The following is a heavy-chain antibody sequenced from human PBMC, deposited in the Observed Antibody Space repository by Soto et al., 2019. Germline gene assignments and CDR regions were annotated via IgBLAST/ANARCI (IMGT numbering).Heavy chain of an antibody. Sequence: QVQLVESGGGVVQPGKCLTLSCAASGFTFSSFAIPWVRQPPGKGLEWVAVVSFDGNRQCFSDSVKGRFTIARDNSKNTVSLHMNSLRADDSALYYCARRHREVPALIGDYFDYWGQGTLVTVSS. D-gene: IGHD2-2*01. CDR1: GFTFSSFA. J-gene: IGHJ4*02. CDR3: ARRHREVPALIGDYFDY. V-gene: IGHV3-30*04. CDR2: VSFDGNRQ.